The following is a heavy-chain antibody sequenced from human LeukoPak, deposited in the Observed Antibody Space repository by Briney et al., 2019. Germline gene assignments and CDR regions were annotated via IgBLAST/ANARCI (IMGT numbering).Heavy chain of an antibody. CDR1: GFTFNNYA. J-gene: IGHJ6*02. Sequence: GGSLRLSCAASGFTFNNYAMHWVRQAPGKGLEWVSLITWGGGDTFYADSVKGRFTISRDDSKNSPFLQMNSLRAEDTALYYCARDLGLGYCSSSACYRLAMDVWGQGTTVTVSS. CDR3: ARDLGLGYCSSSACYRLAMDV. V-gene: IGHV3-43D*03. D-gene: IGHD2-2*01. CDR2: ITWGGGDT.